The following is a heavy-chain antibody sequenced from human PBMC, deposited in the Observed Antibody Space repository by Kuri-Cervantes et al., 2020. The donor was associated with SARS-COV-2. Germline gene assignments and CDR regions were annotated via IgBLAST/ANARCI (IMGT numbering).Heavy chain of an antibody. D-gene: IGHD1-26*01. J-gene: IGHJ3*02. CDR2: IYGGGSST. CDR1: GFTFSSYA. CDR3: AKGPVGATGAFDI. V-gene: IGHV3-23*03. Sequence: GGSLRLAWAASGFTFSSYAMSWVRQAPGKGLEWVSVIYGGGSSTYYADSVKGRFTISRDNSKNTLYLQMNSLRAEDTAVYYCAKGPVGATGAFDIWGQGTMVTVSS.